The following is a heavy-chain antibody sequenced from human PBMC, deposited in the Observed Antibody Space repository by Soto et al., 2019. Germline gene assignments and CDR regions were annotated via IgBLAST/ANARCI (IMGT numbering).Heavy chain of an antibody. CDR2: ISSSSSTI. J-gene: IGHJ3*02. V-gene: IGHV3-48*01. Sequence: GGSLRLSCAASGFTFSSYSMNWVRQAPGKGLEWVSYISSSSSTIYHADSVKGRFTIARDKAKNSLYLQMISLRAEDTAVYYCAREGKGGIVGANDDFDIWGQGTMVSVSS. CDR3: AREGKGGIVGANDDFDI. CDR1: GFTFSSYS. D-gene: IGHD1-26*01.